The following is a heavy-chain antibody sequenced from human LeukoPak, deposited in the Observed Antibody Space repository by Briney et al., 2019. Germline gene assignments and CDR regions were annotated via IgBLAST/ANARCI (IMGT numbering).Heavy chain of an antibody. CDR1: GGSISSYF. D-gene: IGHD6-25*01. CDR2: IYYSGST. J-gene: IGHJ5*02. V-gene: IGHV4-59*08. CDR3: ACTPGAARFDP. Sequence: SETLSLTCTVSGGSISSYFWSWIRQPPGKGLEWIGYIYYSGSTNYNPSLKSRVTISVDMSKNQFSLKLTSVTAADTAVYYCACTPGAARFDPWGQGTLVTVSS.